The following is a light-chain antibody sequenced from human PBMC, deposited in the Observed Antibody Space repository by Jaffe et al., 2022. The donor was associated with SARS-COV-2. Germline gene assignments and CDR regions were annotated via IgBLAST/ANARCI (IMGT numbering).Light chain of an antibody. CDR2: DVT. CDR3: TSYTVSGTVI. J-gene: IGLJ2*01. Sequence: QSALTQSASVSGSPGQSITISCTGSSSDVGGYDYVSWYQQHPGKAPKLLIFDVTNRPSGVSHRFSGSKSGNTAYLTISGLQADDEASYYCTSYTVSGTVIFGGGTKLTVL. CDR1: SSDVGGYDY. V-gene: IGLV2-14*03.